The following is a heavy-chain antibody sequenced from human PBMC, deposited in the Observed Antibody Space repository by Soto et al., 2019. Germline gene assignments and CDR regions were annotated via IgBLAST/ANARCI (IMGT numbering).Heavy chain of an antibody. D-gene: IGHD3-10*01. CDR1: GFTFSSYG. CDR3: ARGPYYYGSGQDQYGMDV. Sequence: GSLRLSCAASGFTFSSYGMHWVRQAPGKGLEWVAVIWYDGSNKYYADSVKGRFTISRDNSKNTLYLQMNSLRAEDTAVYYCARGPYYYGSGQDQYGMDVWGQGTTVTVSS. V-gene: IGHV3-33*01. CDR2: IWYDGSNK. J-gene: IGHJ6*02.